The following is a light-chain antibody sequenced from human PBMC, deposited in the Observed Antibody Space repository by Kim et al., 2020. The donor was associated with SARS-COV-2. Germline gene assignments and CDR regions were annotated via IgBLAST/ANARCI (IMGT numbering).Light chain of an antibody. CDR2: AAS. CDR1: QTISSY. V-gene: IGKV1-39*01. J-gene: IGKJ2*01. Sequence: DIQMTQSPSSLSASVGDRVTISCRASQTISSYLNWYQQKPGKAPKLLIYAASSLQSDFPSRFSGSGSGTDFTLTISSLQPEDFATYFCQQSYSTPYTFGQGTKLEI. CDR3: QQSYSTPYT.